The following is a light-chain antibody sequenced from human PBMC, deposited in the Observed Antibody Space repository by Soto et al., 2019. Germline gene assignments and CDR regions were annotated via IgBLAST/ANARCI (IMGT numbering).Light chain of an antibody. Sequence: QSALTQPPAASGSPGQSVTISCTGTSSDVGGYNYVSWYQQHPGKAPKLIIYEVTKRPSGVPDRFSGSKSGNTASLTVSGLLAEDEADYYCSSHAGINHVVFGGGTQVTVL. CDR1: SSDVGGYNY. V-gene: IGLV2-8*01. J-gene: IGLJ3*02. CDR3: SSHAGINHVV. CDR2: EVT.